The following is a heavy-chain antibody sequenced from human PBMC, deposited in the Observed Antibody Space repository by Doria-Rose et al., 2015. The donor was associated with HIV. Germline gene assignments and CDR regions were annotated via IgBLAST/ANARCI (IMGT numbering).Heavy chain of an antibody. CDR2: INHGGST. D-gene: IGHD4-17*01. V-gene: IGHV4-34*01. J-gene: IGHJ1*01. Sequence: WIWEINHGGSTHYNPSLNSRVTISLDMSKNQFSLKVTSVTAADTAVYYCARGPSDFGDYVAFQYGGQGTRV. CDR3: ARGPSDFGDYVAFQY.